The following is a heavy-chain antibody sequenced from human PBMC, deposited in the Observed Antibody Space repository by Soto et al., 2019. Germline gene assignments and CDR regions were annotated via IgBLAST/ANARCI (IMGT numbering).Heavy chain of an antibody. J-gene: IGHJ5*02. V-gene: IGHV3-30*18. CDR2: ISYDGSDK. CDR1: GFTFSTCN. CDR3: AKDLYSSDWYNYFDP. Sequence: HVQLVESGGGVVQPGRSLRLSCAASGFTFSTCNIHWVRQAPGKGLEWVAVISYDGSDKYYADSVKGRFTISRDNSKNTLYLQMNSLRAEDTAVYYCAKDLYSSDWYNYFDPWGQGTLVTVSS. D-gene: IGHD6-19*01.